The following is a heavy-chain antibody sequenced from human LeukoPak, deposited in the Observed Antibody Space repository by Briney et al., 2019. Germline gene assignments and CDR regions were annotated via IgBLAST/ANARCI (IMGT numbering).Heavy chain of an antibody. CDR2: ISRSTSHT. D-gene: IGHD1-14*01. Sequence: GGSLRLSCAASGFTFSNYDMNWVRQAPGKGLEWVSSISRSTSHTYYADSVKVRFTISRDNAKNSLYLQMNSLKSDDTAVYYCTTDPRYWGLGTPVSVSS. CDR3: TTDPRY. J-gene: IGHJ4*02. V-gene: IGHV3-21*03. CDR1: GFTFSNYD.